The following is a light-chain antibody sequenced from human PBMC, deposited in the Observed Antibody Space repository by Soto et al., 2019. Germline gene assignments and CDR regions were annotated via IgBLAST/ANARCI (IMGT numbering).Light chain of an antibody. CDR1: SSDVGGYNY. V-gene: IGLV2-14*01. Sequence: QSALTQPASVSGSPGQSITISCTGTSSDVGGYNYVSWYQQHPGKAPKLIIYEVSNRPSGVSNRFSGSTSGNTASLTISGLRGEDEADYYCNSYTSKSTGVFGTGTKLAVL. CDR2: EVS. CDR3: NSYTSKSTGV. J-gene: IGLJ1*01.